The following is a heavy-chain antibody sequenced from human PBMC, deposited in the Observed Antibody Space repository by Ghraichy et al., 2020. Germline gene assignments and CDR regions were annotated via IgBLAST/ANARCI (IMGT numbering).Heavy chain of an antibody. CDR1: GFTFSNYA. J-gene: IGHJ1*01. D-gene: IGHD4-23*01. CDR2: ISGSGGNT. CDR3: ATSSGNSYEH. Sequence: GESLNISCAASGFTFSNYAMSWVRQTPGKGLDWVSSISGSGGNTFYADSVKGRFTISRDNFKNTLYLQMNSLRAEDTAVYYCATSSGNSYEHWGQGTLVTVSS. V-gene: IGHV3-23*01.